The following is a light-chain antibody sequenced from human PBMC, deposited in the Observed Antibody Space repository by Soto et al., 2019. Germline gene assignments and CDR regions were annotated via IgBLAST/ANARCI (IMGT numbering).Light chain of an antibody. Sequence: QLTXXPYTXSAPXGYXVXXXCGAIQAIRNHLGWYQQKPGIAPKRLIYAASSLDSAVPLRFSASGSGTEFALTINSLQPEDFATYHCLQHNSSPWTLGQGTEVDI. CDR3: LQHNSSPWT. J-gene: IGKJ1*01. CDR2: AAS. V-gene: IGKV1-17*01. CDR1: QAIRNH.